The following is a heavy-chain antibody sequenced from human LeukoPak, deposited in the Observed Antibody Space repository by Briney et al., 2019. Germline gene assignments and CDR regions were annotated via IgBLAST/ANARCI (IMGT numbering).Heavy chain of an antibody. Sequence: PSETLSLTCTVSGGAISGSSYYWGWIRQPPGKGLEWIGSIYYSGNTFHNPSLKSRVTISVDTSKNQFSLNLSSVTAADTAAYYCARSLRGAAHHFDYWGQGTLVTVSS. CDR1: GGAISGSSYY. CDR2: IYYSGNT. CDR3: ARSLRGAAHHFDY. V-gene: IGHV4-39*01. J-gene: IGHJ4*02. D-gene: IGHD6-6*01.